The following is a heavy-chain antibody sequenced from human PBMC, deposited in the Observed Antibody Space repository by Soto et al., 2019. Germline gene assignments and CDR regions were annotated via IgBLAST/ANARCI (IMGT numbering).Heavy chain of an antibody. J-gene: IGHJ4*02. V-gene: IGHV4-30-2*01. CDR2: INHLETT. Sequence: SETLSLTCTVSGASITFGGYAWSWIRQTPGKGLEWIGYINHLETTFYNPSFESRLTLSIDRAKNQFSLKLHSMSAADRAVYFCARGGGSDSFDYWGQGILVTVSS. CDR3: ARGGGSDSFDY. CDR1: GASITFGGYA. D-gene: IGHD1-26*01.